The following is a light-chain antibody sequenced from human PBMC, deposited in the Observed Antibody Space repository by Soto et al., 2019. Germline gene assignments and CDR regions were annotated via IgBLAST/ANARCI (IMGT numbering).Light chain of an antibody. Sequence: DIQMTQSPSSLSASVGDTVTITCQASQDISSYLAWYQQKPGKAPKLLIYAAPTLQSGVPSRFSGSGSGTDFTLTISSLQPEDFATYYCQQLNSYPTFGPGTKVDIK. J-gene: IGKJ3*01. CDR1: QDISSY. CDR3: QQLNSYPT. V-gene: IGKV1-9*01. CDR2: AAP.